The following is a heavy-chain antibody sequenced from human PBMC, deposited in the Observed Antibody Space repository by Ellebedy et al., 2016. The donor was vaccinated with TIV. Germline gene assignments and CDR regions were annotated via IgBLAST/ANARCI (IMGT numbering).Heavy chain of an antibody. Sequence: AASVKVSCTASGYTFTGYFLHWVRPAPAPGLEWMGWINPYSGRTNYAQKFQGRVTMTRDTSISTAYMELSRLRSDDTAVYYCARGAVFDWLRALDYWGQGALVTVSS. CDR1: GYTFTGYF. D-gene: IGHD3-9*01. CDR2: INPYSGRT. V-gene: IGHV1-2*02. CDR3: ARGAVFDWLRALDY. J-gene: IGHJ4*02.